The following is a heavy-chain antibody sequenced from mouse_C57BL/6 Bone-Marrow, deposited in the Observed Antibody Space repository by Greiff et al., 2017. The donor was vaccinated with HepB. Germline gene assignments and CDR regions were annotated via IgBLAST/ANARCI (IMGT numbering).Heavy chain of an antibody. CDR2: INPNNGGT. CDR1: GYTFTDYN. J-gene: IGHJ3*01. V-gene: IGHV1-18*01. CDR3: ASSGYYGSSYVGWFAY. D-gene: IGHD1-1*01. Sequence: EVQLQQSGPELVKPGASVKIPCKASGYTFTDYNMDWVKQSHGKSLEWIGDINPNNGGTIYNQKFKGKATLTVDKSSSTAYMELRSLTSEDTAVYYCASSGYYGSSYVGWFAYWGQGTLVTVSA.